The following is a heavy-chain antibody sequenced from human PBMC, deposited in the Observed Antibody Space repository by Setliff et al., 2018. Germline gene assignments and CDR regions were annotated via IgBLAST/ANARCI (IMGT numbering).Heavy chain of an antibody. V-gene: IGHV4-34*01. D-gene: IGHD3-9*01. CDR3: ARERYFDWFFED. Sequence: SETLSLTCAVYDGSFSDYYWSWIRQPPGKGLEWIGEINHYGSTKYKSSLKSRVTISVDTSKNQFSLKLNSVTAADTAVYYCARERYFDWFFEDWGHGTLVTVSS. J-gene: IGHJ4*01. CDR1: DGSFSDYY. CDR2: INHYGST.